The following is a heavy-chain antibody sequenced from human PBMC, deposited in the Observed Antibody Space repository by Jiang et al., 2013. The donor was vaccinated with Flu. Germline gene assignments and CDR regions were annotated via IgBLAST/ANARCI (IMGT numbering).Heavy chain of an antibody. CDR3: ARNRVAMIAARHIYYYGMDV. CDR2: LNHSGST. V-gene: IGHV4-34*01. J-gene: IGHJ6*04. Sequence: SLTWRCLWWVRSVVTTGAGSASPQGRGWSGLGKLNHSGSTNYNPSLKSRVTISVDTSKNQFSLKLSSVTAADTAVYYCARNRVAMIAARHIYYYGMDVWGKGTTVTVSS. D-gene: IGHD6-6*01. CDR1: WVRSVVTT.